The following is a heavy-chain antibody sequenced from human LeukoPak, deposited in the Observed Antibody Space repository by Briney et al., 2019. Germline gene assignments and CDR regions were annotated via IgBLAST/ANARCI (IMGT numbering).Heavy chain of an antibody. V-gene: IGHV1-69*05. CDR1: GGTFSRNT. J-gene: IGHJ4*02. Sequence: SVTVSCKASGGTFSRNTVTWVRQAPGQGLEWMGGIIPMFGTPNYAQNFRGRVTVTTDESTNTASMELTSLRSEDTAVYYCAWVSVDSGYYYLDLWGQGTLVTVSS. D-gene: IGHD3-22*01. CDR2: IIPMFGTP. CDR3: AWVSVDSGYYYLDL.